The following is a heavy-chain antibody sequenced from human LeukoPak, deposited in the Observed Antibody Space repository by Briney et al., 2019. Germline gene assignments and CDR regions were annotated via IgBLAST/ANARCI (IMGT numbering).Heavy chain of an antibody. V-gene: IGHV3-30*04. J-gene: IGHJ4*02. CDR1: GFTFSSYA. CDR2: ISYDGSNK. D-gene: IGHD1-1*01. Sequence: GRSLRLSCAASGFTFSSYAMHWVRQAPGKGLEWVAVISYDGSNKYYADSVKGRFTISRDNSKNTLYLQMNSLRAEDTAVYYCARAPGYGAAYYFDYWGQGTLVTVSS. CDR3: ARAPGYGAAYYFDY.